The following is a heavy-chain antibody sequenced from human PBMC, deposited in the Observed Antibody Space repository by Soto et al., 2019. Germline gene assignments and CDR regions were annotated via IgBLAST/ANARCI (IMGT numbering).Heavy chain of an antibody. V-gene: IGHV4-4*02. J-gene: IGHJ6*02. CDR2: IYHSGST. Sequence: SDSLSLSCAVCGGCMSSSNWWRWVSQPPGKGLEWIGEIYHSGSTNYNPSLKSRVTISVDKSKNQFSLKLSSVTAADTAVYYCARGRSYYDSSGYYYYYYGMDVWGQGTTVTVSS. CDR3: ARGRSYYDSSGYYYYYYGMDV. CDR1: GGCMSSSNW. D-gene: IGHD3-22*01.